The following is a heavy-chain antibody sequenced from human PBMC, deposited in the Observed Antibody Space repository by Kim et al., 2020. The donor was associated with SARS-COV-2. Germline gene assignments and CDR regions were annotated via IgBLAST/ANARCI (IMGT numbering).Heavy chain of an antibody. CDR1: GYTFTSYG. CDR3: ARYMVRGVMLNYYYYYGMVV. J-gene: IGHJ6*02. Sequence: ASVKVSCKASGYTFTSYGISWVRQAPGQGLEWLGWISAHNGNTNYAQKLQGRVTMTTDTSTNTAYMELRSLRSDDTAVYYCARYMVRGVMLNYYYYYGMVVWCQGTTVTVSS. D-gene: IGHD3-10*01. CDR2: ISAHNGNT. V-gene: IGHV1-18*04.